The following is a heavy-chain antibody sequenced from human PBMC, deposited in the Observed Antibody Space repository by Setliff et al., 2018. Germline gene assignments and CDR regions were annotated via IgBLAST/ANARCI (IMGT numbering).Heavy chain of an antibody. V-gene: IGHV4-59*01. CDR1: GGSISTYY. J-gene: IGHJ4*02. D-gene: IGHD5-12*01. CDR3: ARGGTFRYFDY. CDR2: VYYSGIV. Sequence: SETLSLTCTVSGGSISTYYWSWIRQPPGKGLEWIGYVYYSGIVNYSPSLKSRLTISVHTSKNQFSLKLRSVTSADTAVYYCARGGTFRYFDYWGQGTPVTVS.